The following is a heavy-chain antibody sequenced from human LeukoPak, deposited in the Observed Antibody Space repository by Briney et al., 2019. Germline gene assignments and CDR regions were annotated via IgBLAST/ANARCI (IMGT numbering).Heavy chain of an antibody. CDR1: GGTFSSYA. CDR2: IIPIFGTA. Sequence: ASVKVSCKAPGGTFSSYAISWVRQAPGQGLEWMGGIIPIFGTADYAQKFQGRVTITADESTSTVYMELSSLRSEDTAVYYCAGPPPIIVDNYYYYYGMVVWGQGTTVTVSS. CDR3: AGPPPIIVDNYYYYYGMVV. D-gene: IGHD2-15*01. J-gene: IGHJ6*02. V-gene: IGHV1-69*01.